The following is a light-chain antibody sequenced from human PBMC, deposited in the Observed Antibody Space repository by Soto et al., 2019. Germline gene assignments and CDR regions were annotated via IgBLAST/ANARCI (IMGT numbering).Light chain of an antibody. J-gene: IGLJ2*01. CDR1: SSDVGGYHY. V-gene: IGLV2-8*01. Sequence: QSALTQPPSASGSPGQSVTISCTGTSSDVGGYHYVSWYQQHPGKAPKLMIYEVNKRPSGVPDRFSGSKSDNTASLTVSGLQAEDEAYYYCSSYAGSNYVIFGGGTKLTVL. CDR3: SSYAGSNYVI. CDR2: EVN.